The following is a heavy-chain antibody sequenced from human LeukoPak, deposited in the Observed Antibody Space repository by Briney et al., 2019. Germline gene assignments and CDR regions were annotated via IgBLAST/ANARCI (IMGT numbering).Heavy chain of an antibody. CDR2: ISSSGSTI. CDR3: AKSCGDCYSKAFDI. V-gene: IGHV3-48*03. D-gene: IGHD2-21*02. Sequence: GGSLRLFCAASGYTFSSYEMNWVRQAPGKGLEWVSYISSSGSTIYYADSGKGRFTISRDNAKNSLYLQMNSLRAEDTAVYYCAKSCGDCYSKAFDIWGQGTMVTVSS. CDR1: GYTFSSYE. J-gene: IGHJ3*02.